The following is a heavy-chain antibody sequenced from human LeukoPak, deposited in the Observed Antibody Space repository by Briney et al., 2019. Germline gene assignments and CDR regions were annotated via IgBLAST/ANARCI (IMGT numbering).Heavy chain of an antibody. D-gene: IGHD5-12*01. CDR2: IYYSGST. J-gene: IGHJ4*02. V-gene: IGHV4-59*01. Sequence: ETLSLTCTVSGGSISSYYWSWIRQPPGKGLEWIGYIYYSGSTNYNPSLKSRVTISVDTSKNQFSLKLSSVTAADTAVYYCARDRSGGYNFDYWGQGTLVTVSS. CDR1: GGSISSYY. CDR3: ARDRSGGYNFDY.